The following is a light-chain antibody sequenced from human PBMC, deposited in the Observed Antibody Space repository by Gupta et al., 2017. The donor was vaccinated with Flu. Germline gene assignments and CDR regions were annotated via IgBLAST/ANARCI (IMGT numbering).Light chain of an antibody. V-gene: IGKV4-1*01. Sequence: DIVMTQSPASLAVSLGERATINCKSSQSLFLTSNNKNSLAWYQHKSGQPPRLLIYWASTRESGVPDRFSGSGYGTDFSLTISSRQAEDVAVYYCQQYYKTPSWTFGQGTKVEIK. CDR1: QSLFLTSNNKNS. J-gene: IGKJ1*01. CDR3: QQYYKTPSWT. CDR2: WAS.